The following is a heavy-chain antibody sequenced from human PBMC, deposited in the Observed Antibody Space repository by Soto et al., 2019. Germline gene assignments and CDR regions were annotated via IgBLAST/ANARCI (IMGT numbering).Heavy chain of an antibody. V-gene: IGHV3-23*01. J-gene: IGHJ4*02. CDR2: FRTGGDDGTT. Sequence: LRLSCSASGFTFSIYSMSWVRQAPGKCLEWVSGFRTGGDDGTTYYADSVKGRFTISRDNSKNTLFLQMNSLRAEDTAIYYCAKKVNSGPARQYFEYWGQGTRVHVSS. CDR1: GFTFSIYS. D-gene: IGHD1-1*01. CDR3: AKKVNSGPARQYFEY.